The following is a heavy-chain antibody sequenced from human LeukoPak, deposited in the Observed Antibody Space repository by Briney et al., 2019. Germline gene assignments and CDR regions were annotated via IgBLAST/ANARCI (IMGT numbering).Heavy chain of an antibody. D-gene: IGHD2-2*01. CDR2: IKQDGSEK. V-gene: IGHV3-7*01. J-gene: IGHJ4*02. CDR1: GFTFSGYS. Sequence: QSGGSLRLSCAVSGFTFSGYSMTWVRQAPGKGLEWVANIKQDGSEKYYVDSVKGRFTISRDNAKNSLYLQMNSLRAEDTAVYYCAKSAPLVVVVPASEGYFDYWGRGTLVTVSS. CDR3: AKSAPLVVVVPASEGYFDY.